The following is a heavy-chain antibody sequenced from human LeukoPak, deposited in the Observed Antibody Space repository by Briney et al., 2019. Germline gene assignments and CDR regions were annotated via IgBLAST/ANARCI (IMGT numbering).Heavy chain of an antibody. CDR2: IHYSGST. D-gene: IGHD2-15*01. J-gene: IGHJ6*03. CDR3: ARGYCSGGSCYSYYYYNYMDV. V-gene: IGHV4-34*01. CDR1: GGSFSGYY. Sequence: SETLSLTCGVYGGSFSGYYWGWIRQPPGKGLEWIGSIHYSGSTNYNPSLKSRVTISVDTSKNQFSLKLSSVTAADTAVYYCARGYCSGGSCYSYYYYNYMDVWGKGTTVTVSS.